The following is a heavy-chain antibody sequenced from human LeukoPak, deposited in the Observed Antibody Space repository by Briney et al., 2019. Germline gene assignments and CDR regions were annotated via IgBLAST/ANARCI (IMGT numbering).Heavy chain of an antibody. J-gene: IGHJ3*02. CDR3: AREREEALDI. CDR2: IGSSSRSI. V-gene: IGHV3-21*06. Sequence: PGGSLSLSCAASAFTFSSYSMNWVRKAPGKGLEWVSSIGSSSRSIYYADSVKGRFTISRDNARNSLYLQMNSLRAEDTAVYYCAREREEALDIWGQGTMVTVSS. CDR1: AFTFSSYS. D-gene: IGHD1-26*01.